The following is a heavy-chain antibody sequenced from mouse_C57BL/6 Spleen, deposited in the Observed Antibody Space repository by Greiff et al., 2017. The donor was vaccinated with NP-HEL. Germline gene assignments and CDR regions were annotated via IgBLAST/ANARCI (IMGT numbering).Heavy chain of an antibody. D-gene: IGHD1-1*02. J-gene: IGHJ1*03. Sequence: VQGVESGPELVKPGASVKISCKASGYAFSSSWMNWVKQRPGKGLEWIGRIYPGDGDTNYNGKFKGKATLTADKSSSTAYMQLSSLTSEDSAVYFCARSGVATEYFDVWGTGTTVTVSS. V-gene: IGHV1-82*01. CDR2: IYPGDGDT. CDR1: GYAFSSSW. CDR3: ARSGVATEYFDV.